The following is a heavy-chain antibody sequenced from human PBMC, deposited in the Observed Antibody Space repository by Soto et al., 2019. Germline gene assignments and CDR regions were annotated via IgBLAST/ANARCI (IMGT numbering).Heavy chain of an antibody. J-gene: IGHJ4*02. CDR1: GYTFTSYD. CDR2: MNPNSGNT. Sequence: ASVKVSCKASGYTFTSYDINWVRQATGQGLEWMGWMNPNSGNTGYAQKFRGRVTMTRNTSISTAYMELSSLRSEDTAVYYCARGGWFGELYDNDYWGQGTLVTVSS. CDR3: ARGGWFGELYDNDY. D-gene: IGHD3-10*01. V-gene: IGHV1-8*01.